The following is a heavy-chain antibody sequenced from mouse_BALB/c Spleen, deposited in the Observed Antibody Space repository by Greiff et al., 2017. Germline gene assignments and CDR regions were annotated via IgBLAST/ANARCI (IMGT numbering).Heavy chain of an antibody. CDR1: GYTFTSYW. D-gene: IGHD2-1*01. CDR3: ANGNYFDY. J-gene: IGHJ2*02. Sequence: VQLQQPGAELVKPGASVKLSCKASGYTFTSYWMHWVKQRPGQGLEWIGEINPSNGRTNYNEKFKSKATLTVDKSSSTAYMQLSSLTSEDSAVYYCANGNYFDYWGQGTSLTVSS. V-gene: IGHV1S81*02. CDR2: INPSNGRT.